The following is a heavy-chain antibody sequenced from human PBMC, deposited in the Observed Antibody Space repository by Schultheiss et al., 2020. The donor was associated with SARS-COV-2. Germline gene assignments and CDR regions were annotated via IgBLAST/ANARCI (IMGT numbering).Heavy chain of an antibody. Sequence: GGSLRLSCKGSGYSFTSYWIGWVRQMPGKGLEWMGIIYPGDSDTRYSPSFQSQVTISADKSISTAYLQWSSLKASDTAMYYCARYCSGGSCYSDSYYGMDVWGQGTTVTVSS. CDR1: GYSFTSYW. CDR3: ARYCSGGSCYSDSYYGMDV. V-gene: IGHV5-51*01. CDR2: IYPGDSDT. J-gene: IGHJ6*02. D-gene: IGHD2-15*01.